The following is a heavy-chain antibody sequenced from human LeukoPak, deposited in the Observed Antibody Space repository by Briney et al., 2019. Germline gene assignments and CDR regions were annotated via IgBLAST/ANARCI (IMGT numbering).Heavy chain of an antibody. D-gene: IGHD1-14*01. J-gene: IGHJ4*02. Sequence: GGSLRLSCAACGFTFSTYAMSWVRQAPGKGLEWVSTIDVGTSTTFYADSVKGRFAIFRDNSKNTVYLQMNSLRADDTAVYFCAKTGQFDSWGQGTLVTVSS. CDR1: GFTFSTYA. V-gene: IGHV3-23*01. CDR3: AKTGQFDS. CDR2: IDVGTSTT.